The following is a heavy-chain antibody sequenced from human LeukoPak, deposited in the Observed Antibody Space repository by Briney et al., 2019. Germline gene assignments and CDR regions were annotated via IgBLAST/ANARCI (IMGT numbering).Heavy chain of an antibody. D-gene: IGHD6-19*01. CDR1: GYTFTGHY. J-gene: IGHJ4*02. CDR3: AREIRKGQWPVFALNY. CDR2: INPNNGGT. Sequence: ASVKVSCKASGYTFTGHYMHWLRQAPEQGLGWMGWINPNNGGTNYAQKFQGRVTVTRGTSISTAYMELSRLRSDDTAVYYCAREIRKGQWPVFALNYWGQGTLVTVSS. V-gene: IGHV1-2*02.